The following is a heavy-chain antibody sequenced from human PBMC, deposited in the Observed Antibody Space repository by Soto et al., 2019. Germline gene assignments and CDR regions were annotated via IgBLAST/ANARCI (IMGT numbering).Heavy chain of an antibody. CDR3: ARHWISRDYSYLTPFDY. CDR2: IYYSGST. J-gene: IGHJ4*02. CDR1: GGSISSSSYY. V-gene: IGHV4-39*01. D-gene: IGHD3-22*01. Sequence: PSETLSLTCTVSGGSISSSSYYWGWIRQPPRKGLEWIGSIYYSGSTYYNPSLKSRVTISVDRSKNQFSLKLSSVTAADTAVYYCARHWISRDYSYLTPFDYWGPVPLVTVSS.